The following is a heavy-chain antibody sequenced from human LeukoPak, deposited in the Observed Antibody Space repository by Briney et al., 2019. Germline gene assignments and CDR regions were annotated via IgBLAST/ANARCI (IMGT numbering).Heavy chain of an antibody. CDR2: ISGSGGST. CDR1: GFTFSSYA. D-gene: IGHD2-15*01. Sequence: GGSLRLSCAASGFTFSSYAMSWVRQAPGKGLEWVSVISGSGGSTYYADSVKGRFTISRDNSKNTLYLQMNSLRAEDTAVYYCAKDNGYCSGGSCYPYYFDYWGQGTLVTVSS. J-gene: IGHJ4*02. V-gene: IGHV3-23*01. CDR3: AKDNGYCSGGSCYPYYFDY.